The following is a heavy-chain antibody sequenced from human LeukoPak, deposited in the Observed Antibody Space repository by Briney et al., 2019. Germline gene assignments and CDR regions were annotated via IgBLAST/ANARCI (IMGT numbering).Heavy chain of an antibody. V-gene: IGHV3-15*01. CDR3: ATVGRQYSRYLDY. Sequence: PGGSLRFSGAASGFTFNSYERNWVRQAPGKGLEWVGLIKHKYDGGTTDYSAPVKGRFTISRDDSKNALFLQMSSLKIEDTAVYYCATVGRQYSRYLDYWGQGTLVTVSS. J-gene: IGHJ4*02. CDR1: GFTFNSYE. CDR2: IKHKYDGGTT. D-gene: IGHD6-6*01.